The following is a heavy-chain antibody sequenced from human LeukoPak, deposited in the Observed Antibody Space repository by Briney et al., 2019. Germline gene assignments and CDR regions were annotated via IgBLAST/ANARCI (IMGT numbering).Heavy chain of an antibody. J-gene: IGHJ5*02. Sequence: GGSLRLSCAASGFTVSSNYMSWVRQAPGKGLEWVANMKHDGSEKYYVDSVKGRFTISRDNAKNSLYLQMNSLRAEDTAVYYCARDLSHCSSTSCYFPKDWFDPWGQGTLVTVSS. CDR2: MKHDGSEK. CDR1: GFTVSSNY. V-gene: IGHV3-7*01. D-gene: IGHD2-2*01. CDR3: ARDLSHCSSTSCYFPKDWFDP.